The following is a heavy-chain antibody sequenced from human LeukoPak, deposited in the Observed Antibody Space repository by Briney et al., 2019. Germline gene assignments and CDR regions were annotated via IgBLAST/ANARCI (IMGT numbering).Heavy chain of an antibody. D-gene: IGHD5-12*01. Sequence: GGSLRLSCAASRFTFSSYAMSWVRQAPGKGLEWVSVISGSGGSTYYADSVKGRFTISRDNSKNTLYLQMNSLRAEDTAVYYCAKDKTGYSGYDELKYYFDYWGQGTLVTVSS. CDR3: AKDKTGYSGYDELKYYFDY. J-gene: IGHJ4*02. CDR1: RFTFSSYA. V-gene: IGHV3-23*01. CDR2: ISGSGGST.